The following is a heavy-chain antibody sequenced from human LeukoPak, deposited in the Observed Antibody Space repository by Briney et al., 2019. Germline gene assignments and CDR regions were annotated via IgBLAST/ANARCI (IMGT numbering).Heavy chain of an antibody. CDR1: GFTFSSYW. CDR2: INFDGSST. V-gene: IGHV3-74*01. Sequence: GGSLRLSCAGSGFTFSSYWMHWVRQAPGKGLVWVSRINFDGSSTSYADSVKGRFTISRDNAKNSLYLQMSSLRAEDTAVYYCARESYSNYLGYMDVWGKGTTVTVSS. D-gene: IGHD4-11*01. J-gene: IGHJ6*03. CDR3: ARESYSNYLGYMDV.